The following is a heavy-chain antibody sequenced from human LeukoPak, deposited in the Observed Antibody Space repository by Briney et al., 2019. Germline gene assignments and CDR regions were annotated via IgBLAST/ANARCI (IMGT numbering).Heavy chain of an antibody. D-gene: IGHD2-15*01. J-gene: IGHJ1*01. V-gene: IGHV4-39*01. Sequence: SETLSLTCTVSGGSISSSSYYWGRTRQPPGKGLEWIGSIYYSGSTYYNPSLKSRVTISVDTSKNQFSLKLSSVTAADTAMYYCARHACNSGSCYAEYFQHWGQGTLVTVSS. CDR1: GGSISSSSYY. CDR2: IYYSGST. CDR3: ARHACNSGSCYAEYFQH.